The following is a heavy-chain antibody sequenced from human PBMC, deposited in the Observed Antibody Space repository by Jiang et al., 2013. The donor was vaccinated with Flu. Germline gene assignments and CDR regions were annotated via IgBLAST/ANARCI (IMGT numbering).Heavy chain of an antibody. CDR1: GDSVSSNSAA. Sequence: QTLSLTCAISGDSVSSNSAAWNWIRQSPSRGLEWLGRTYYRSKWYNDYAVSVKSRITINPDTSKNQFSLQLNSVTPEDTAVYYCAREDIVVVVAASYYGMDVWGKGTTVTVSS. J-gene: IGHJ6*04. V-gene: IGHV6-1*01. D-gene: IGHD2-15*01. CDR3: AREDIVVVVAASYYGMDV. CDR2: TYYRSKWYN.